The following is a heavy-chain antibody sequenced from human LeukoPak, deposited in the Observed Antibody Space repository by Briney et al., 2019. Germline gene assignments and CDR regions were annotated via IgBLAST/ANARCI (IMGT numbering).Heavy chain of an antibody. Sequence: HPGGSLRLSCAASGFTFSSYAMHWVRQAPGKGLEWVAVISYDGSNKYYADSVKGRFTISRDNSKNTLYLQMNSLRAEDTAVYYCARDHTTTGGSPAPWFDPWGQGTLVTVSS. CDR1: GFTFSSYA. CDR2: ISYDGSNK. J-gene: IGHJ5*02. D-gene: IGHD1-26*01. V-gene: IGHV3-30*04. CDR3: ARDHTTTGGSPAPWFDP.